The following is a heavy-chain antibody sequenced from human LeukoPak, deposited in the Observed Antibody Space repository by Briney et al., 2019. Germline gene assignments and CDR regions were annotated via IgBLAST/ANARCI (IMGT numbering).Heavy chain of an antibody. CDR2: IYYSGST. CDR3: ARQGYGSRFGYYYYYGMDV. D-gene: IGHD3-10*01. V-gene: IGHV4-59*08. CDR1: GGSISSYY. J-gene: IGHJ6*02. Sequence: SETLSLTCTVSGGSISSYYWSWIRQPPGKGLEWIGYIYYSGSTNYNPSLKSRVTISVDTSKNQFSLKLSPVTAADTAVYYCARQGYGSRFGYYYYYGMDVWGQGTTVTVSS.